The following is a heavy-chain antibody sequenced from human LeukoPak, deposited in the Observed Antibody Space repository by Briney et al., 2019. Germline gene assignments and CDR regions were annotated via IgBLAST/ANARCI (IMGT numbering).Heavy chain of an antibody. V-gene: IGHV3-15*01. D-gene: IGHD2-2*01. CDR1: GFTFSNAC. Sequence: GASLRLSRAATGFTFSNACISWGGQAPGQGTPWLGRIKCKTDGGTTDYAAPVKGRFTISRDDSKNTLYLQMNSLKTEDTAVYYCTTDSRVYCSSTSCHEAFDYWGQGTLVTVSS. CDR3: TTDSRVYCSSTSCHEAFDY. CDR2: IKCKTDGGTT. J-gene: IGHJ4*02.